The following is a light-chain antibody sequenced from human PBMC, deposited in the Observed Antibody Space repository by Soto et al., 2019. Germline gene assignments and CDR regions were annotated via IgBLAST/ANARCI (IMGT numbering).Light chain of an antibody. CDR3: QSYDSSLSRYV. CDR1: SSNIGGNS. J-gene: IGLJ1*01. V-gene: IGLV1-40*01. Sequence: QSVLTQPPSVSAAPGQKVTISCSGSSSNIGGNSVYWYQQLPGTAPKLLIYTNTNRPSGVPDRFSGSKSGTSASLAITGLQAEDEADYYCQSYDSSLSRYVFGAGTKVTVL. CDR2: TNT.